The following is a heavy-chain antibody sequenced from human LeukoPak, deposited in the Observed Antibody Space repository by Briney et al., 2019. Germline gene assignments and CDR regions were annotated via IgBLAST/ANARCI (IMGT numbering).Heavy chain of an antibody. J-gene: IGHJ4*02. CDR2: ISTYKGNT. CDR1: GYTFTSYG. V-gene: IGHV1-18*01. CDR3: ARAKWELEKMDY. Sequence: ASVKVSCKASGYTFTSYGISWVRQAPGQGLEWMGWISTYKGNTNYAQKLQGRVTMTTDTSTSTVYMDLRSLRSDDTAVYYCARAKWELEKMDYWGQGTLVTVSS. D-gene: IGHD1-26*01.